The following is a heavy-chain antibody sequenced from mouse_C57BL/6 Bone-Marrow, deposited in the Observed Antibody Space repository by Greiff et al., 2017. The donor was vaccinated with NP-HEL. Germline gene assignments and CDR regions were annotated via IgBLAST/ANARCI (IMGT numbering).Heavy chain of an antibody. D-gene: IGHD1-1*01. CDR2: IYPRSGNT. CDR3: ARSGVYYYGSSWWYFDV. Sequence: VQVVESGAELARPGASVKLSCKASGYTFTSYGISWVKQRTGQGLEWIGEIYPRSGNTYYNEKFKGKATLTADKSSSPAYMELRSLTSEDSAVYFCARSGVYYYGSSWWYFDVWGTGTTVTVSS. J-gene: IGHJ1*03. V-gene: IGHV1-81*01. CDR1: GYTFTSYG.